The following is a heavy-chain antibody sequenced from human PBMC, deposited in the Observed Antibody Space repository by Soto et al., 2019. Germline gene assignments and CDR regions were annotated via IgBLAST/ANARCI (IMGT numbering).Heavy chain of an antibody. D-gene: IGHD3-16*01. CDR2: MDPGSGDT. J-gene: IGHJ5*02. Sequence: ASVKVSCKASGYSFTNNDVSWVRQATGQGLEWMGWMDPGSGDTGYAQKFQGRVTMTRDISTATAYMELSSLRSDDTATYYCARMATFGSLNWFDPWGQGTLVTVSS. CDR3: ARMATFGSLNWFDP. CDR1: GYSFTNND. V-gene: IGHV1-8*01.